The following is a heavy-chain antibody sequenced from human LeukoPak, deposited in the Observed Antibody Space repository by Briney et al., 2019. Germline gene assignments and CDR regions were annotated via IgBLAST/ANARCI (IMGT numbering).Heavy chain of an antibody. Sequence: PSQTLSLTCSVSGDSISSGNYYWSWIRQPAGKGLEWLGRIHTSGSTNYNPSLKSRVTISLDTSNNQFSLKLSSVTAADTAVYFCAREDCSGGDCYTFDIWGRGTMVTVS. J-gene: IGHJ3*02. CDR2: IHTSGST. CDR1: GDSISSGNYY. CDR3: AREDCSGGDCYTFDI. D-gene: IGHD2-15*01. V-gene: IGHV4-61*02.